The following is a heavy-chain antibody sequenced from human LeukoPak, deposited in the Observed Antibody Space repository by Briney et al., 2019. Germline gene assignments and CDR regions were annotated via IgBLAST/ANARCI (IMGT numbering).Heavy chain of an antibody. CDR2: MSSDGNAM. Sequence: PGGSLRLSCAASGFTFTAYLIHRVRQAPGKGLEWVAVMSSDGNAMFYADSVKGRFTISRDNSKNTLYLQMNSLRAGDTAVYYCVRESEYYFDHSASFDYWGQGTLVTVSS. V-gene: IGHV3-30-3*01. CDR1: GFTFTAYL. J-gene: IGHJ4*02. D-gene: IGHD3-22*01. CDR3: VRESEYYFDHSASFDY.